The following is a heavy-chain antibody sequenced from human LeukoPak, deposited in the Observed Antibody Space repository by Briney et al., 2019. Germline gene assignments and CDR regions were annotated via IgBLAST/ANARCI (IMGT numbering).Heavy chain of an antibody. V-gene: IGHV1-46*01. Sequence: ASVKVSCKASGGTFRTYAISWVRQAPGQGLEWMGIINPSGGSTSYAQKFQGRVTMTSDTSTSTVYMELSSLRSEDTAVYYCARTSSSGSYYPYGMDVWGQGTTVTVSS. J-gene: IGHJ6*02. CDR2: INPSGGST. D-gene: IGHD1-26*01. CDR1: GGTFRTYA. CDR3: ARTSSSGSYYPYGMDV.